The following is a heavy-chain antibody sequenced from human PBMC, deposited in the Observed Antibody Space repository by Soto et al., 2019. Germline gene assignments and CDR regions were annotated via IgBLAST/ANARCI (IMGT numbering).Heavy chain of an antibody. CDR2: IYPGDSDT. Sequence: PGESLNISCKGSGYSFTSYWIGWVRQMPGKGLEWMGIIYPGDSDTRYSPSFQGQVTISADKSISTAYLQWSSLKASDTAMYYCARSIAAWVSYFDYWGQGTLVTVSS. J-gene: IGHJ4*02. D-gene: IGHD6-6*01. CDR3: ARSIAAWVSYFDY. CDR1: GYSFTSYW. V-gene: IGHV5-51*01.